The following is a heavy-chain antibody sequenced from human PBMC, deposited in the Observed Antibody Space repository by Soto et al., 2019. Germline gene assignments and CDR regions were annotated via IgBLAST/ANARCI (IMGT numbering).Heavy chain of an antibody. CDR3: AKDGYDAIYY. V-gene: IGHV3-30*18. CDR1: GFTFSSYG. J-gene: IGHJ4*02. Sequence: GWYLKLSCAASGFTFSSYGMHWVRQAPGKGLEWVAVISYDGSNKYYADSVKGRFTISRDNSKKTLYLQMNSLRAEDTAVYYCAKDGYDAIYYWCQGILVTVS. D-gene: IGHD5-18*01. CDR2: ISYDGSNK.